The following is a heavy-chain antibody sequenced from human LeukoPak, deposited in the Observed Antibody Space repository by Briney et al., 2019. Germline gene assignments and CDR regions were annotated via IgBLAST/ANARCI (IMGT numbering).Heavy chain of an antibody. CDR1: GYTFTRYY. J-gene: IGHJ4*02. CDR2: INPSGGSK. V-gene: IGHV1-46*01. CDR3: ARSLSYGGNSGGIDY. Sequence: GASVKVSCQASGYTFTRYYMHWVRQAPGQGLEWMGIINPSGGSKSCAQKFQGRVTMTRDISTSKVYMELSSLRSEDTAVYYCARSLSYGGNSGGIDYWGQGTLVTVSS. D-gene: IGHD4-23*01.